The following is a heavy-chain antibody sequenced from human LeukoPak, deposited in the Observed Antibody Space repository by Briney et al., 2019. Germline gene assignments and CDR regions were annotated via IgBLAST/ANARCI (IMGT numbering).Heavy chain of an antibody. CDR1: GGSISSGSYY. CDR2: IYTSGRT. V-gene: IGHV4-61*02. D-gene: IGHD3-3*01. CDR3: ARGSGYDFWSGYPDY. J-gene: IGHJ4*02. Sequence: SETLSLTCSVSGGSISSGSYYWSWIRQPAGKGLEWIGRIYTSGRTNYNPSLKSRVTISVDTSKNQFSLKLSSVTAADTAVYYCARGSGYDFWSGYPDYWGQGTLVTVSS.